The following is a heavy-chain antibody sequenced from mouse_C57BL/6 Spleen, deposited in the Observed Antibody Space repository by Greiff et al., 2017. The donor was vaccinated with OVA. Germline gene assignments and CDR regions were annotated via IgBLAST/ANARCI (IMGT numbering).Heavy chain of an antibody. CDR3: ARQNDYDGAIDY. D-gene: IGHD2-4*01. J-gene: IGHJ4*01. V-gene: IGHV2-6-1*01. CDR1: GFSLTSYG. CDR2: IWSDGST. Sequence: VKLMESGPGLVAPSQSLSITCTVSGFSLTSYGVHWVRQPPGEGLEWLVVIWSDGSTTYNSALKSRLSISKDNSKSQVFLKMNSLQTDDTAMYYRARQNDYDGAIDYWGTGTSVTVSS.